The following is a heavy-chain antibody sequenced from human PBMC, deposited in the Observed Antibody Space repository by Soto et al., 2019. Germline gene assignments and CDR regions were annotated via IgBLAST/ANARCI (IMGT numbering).Heavy chain of an antibody. J-gene: IGHJ6*02. D-gene: IGHD3-10*01. V-gene: IGHV1-8*01. CDR1: GYTFTSSE. CDR3: ARGPPYYYGG. Sequence: QAQLVQSGAEVKKPGASVKVSCKVSGYTFTSSEINWLRQANGQGLEWMGWMNPYSGNTGYAQKFQGRVTRTRNPSISTAYMELSSLRSEDTAVYYCARGPPYYYGGWGQGTTVTVSS. CDR2: MNPYSGNT.